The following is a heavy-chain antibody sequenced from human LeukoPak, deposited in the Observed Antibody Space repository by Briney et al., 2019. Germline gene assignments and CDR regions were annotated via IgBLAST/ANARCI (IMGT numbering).Heavy chain of an antibody. CDR1: GYTFTIYY. CDR2: INPSGGST. D-gene: IGHD5-18*01. V-gene: IGHV1-46*01. CDR3: ARPSRLWLRSSAFDI. J-gene: IGHJ3*02. Sequence: ASVKVSCKASGYTFTIYYIHWVRQAPGQGLEWMGLINPSGGSTNYAQKFQGRVTMTRDTSTSTVYMELSSVTAADTAVYYCARPSRLWLRSSAFDIWGQGTMVTVSS.